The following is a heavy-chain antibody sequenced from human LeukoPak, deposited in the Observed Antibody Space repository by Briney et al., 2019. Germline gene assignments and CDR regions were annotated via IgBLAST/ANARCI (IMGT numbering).Heavy chain of an antibody. J-gene: IGHJ4*02. D-gene: IGHD3-10*01. Sequence: PGESLKISCKGSEYRFSNYWIGWVRQLPGRGLEWMGIIYPSNSETTYSPSFQGQVTISADKSISTAYLQWSSLKASDSAMYYCARLLGDGAFYFDHWGQGTLVTVSS. V-gene: IGHV5-51*01. CDR2: IYPSNSET. CDR1: EYRFSNYW. CDR3: ARLLGDGAFYFDH.